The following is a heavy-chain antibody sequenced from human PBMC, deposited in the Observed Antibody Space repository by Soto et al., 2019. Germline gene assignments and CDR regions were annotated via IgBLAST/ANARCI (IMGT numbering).Heavy chain of an antibody. CDR3: AREMRSIAAPEVAFDI. V-gene: IGHV4-61*01. CDR2: IYYSGST. CDR1: GGSVSSGSYY. J-gene: IGHJ3*02. D-gene: IGHD6-6*01. Sequence: SETLSLTCTVSGGSVSSGSYYWSWIRQPPGKGLEWIGYIYYSGSTNYNPSLKSRVTISVDTSKNQFSLKLSSVTAADTAVYYCAREMRSIAAPEVAFDIWGQGTMVTVSS.